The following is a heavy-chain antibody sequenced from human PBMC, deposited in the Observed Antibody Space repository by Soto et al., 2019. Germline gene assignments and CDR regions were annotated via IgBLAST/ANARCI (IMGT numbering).Heavy chain of an antibody. D-gene: IGHD5-18*01. Sequence: GASVKVSCKASGYRFTTFYIHWVRQAPGQGLEWMGRMNVDTGGTTYAQKFQGRVTMTRDTSISTAYMEVTNLKSDDTAIYYCARDGKFVLSGYSFGFQFWGQGTRVNVSS. CDR3: ARDGKFVLSGYSFGFQF. CDR2: MNVDTGGT. J-gene: IGHJ6*01. CDR1: GYRFTTFY. V-gene: IGHV1-2*06.